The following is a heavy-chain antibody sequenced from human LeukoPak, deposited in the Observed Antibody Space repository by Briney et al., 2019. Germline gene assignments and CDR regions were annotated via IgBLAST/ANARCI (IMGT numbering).Heavy chain of an antibody. D-gene: IGHD2-2*01. Sequence: SQTLSLTCAISGDSVSSNSAAWNWIRQSPSRGLEWLGRTYYRSKWYNNYALFVKSRITINPDTSKNQFSLKLSSVTAADTAVYYCARHGRPKDIVVVPAAEGNYYYYGMDVWGQGTTVTVSS. CDR2: TYYRSKWYN. J-gene: IGHJ6*02. CDR3: ARHGRPKDIVVVPAAEGNYYYYGMDV. V-gene: IGHV6-1*01. CDR1: GDSVSSNSAA.